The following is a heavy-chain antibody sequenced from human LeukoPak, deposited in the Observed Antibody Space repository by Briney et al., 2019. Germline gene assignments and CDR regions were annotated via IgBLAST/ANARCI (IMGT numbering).Heavy chain of an antibody. Sequence: SGTLSLTCAVSGDSISSSNWWSWVRQSPGKGLEWIGEIYHSGSANHNPSLKSRVTISRDTTKNQFSLKLTSVTAADTAVYYCARAGGIKTAALDLDYWGQGTLVTVSS. CDR1: GDSISSSNW. CDR2: IYHSGSA. V-gene: IGHV4-4*02. J-gene: IGHJ4*02. CDR3: ARAGGIKTAALDLDY. D-gene: IGHD6-25*01.